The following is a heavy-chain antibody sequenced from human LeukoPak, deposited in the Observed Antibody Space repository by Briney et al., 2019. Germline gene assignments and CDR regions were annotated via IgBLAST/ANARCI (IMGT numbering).Heavy chain of an antibody. Sequence: GGSLRLSCAASGFTFSSYGMHWVRQAPGKGLEWVAVIWYDGSNKYYADSVKGRFTISRDNSKNTLYLQMNSLRAEDTAVYYCARDQDSSGWYSDYWGQGTLVTVSS. J-gene: IGHJ4*02. V-gene: IGHV3-33*01. CDR1: GFTFSSYG. D-gene: IGHD6-19*01. CDR3: ARDQDSSGWYSDY. CDR2: IWYDGSNK.